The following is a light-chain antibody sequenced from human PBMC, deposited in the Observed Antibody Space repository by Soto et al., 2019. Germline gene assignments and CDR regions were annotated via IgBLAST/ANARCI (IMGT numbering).Light chain of an antibody. J-gene: IGKJ1*01. CDR2: KAS. V-gene: IGKV1-5*03. CDR1: QSINNY. CDR3: QHYHSSPWT. Sequence: DIQMTQSPSPLSASVGDRVTITCRASQSINNYLAWYQQKPGKAPKLLIYKASSLESGVPSRFSGSGSGTECTLTISSLQPDDFATYYCQHYHSSPWTLGQGTKVDIK.